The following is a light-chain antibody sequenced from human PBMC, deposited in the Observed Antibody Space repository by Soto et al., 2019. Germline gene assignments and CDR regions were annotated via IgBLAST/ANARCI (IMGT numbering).Light chain of an antibody. V-gene: IGLV2-14*01. J-gene: IGLJ1*01. CDR2: DVN. Sequence: QSVLTQPASVSGSPGQSITISCTGTSSDVGGYNYVSWYQQLPGKAPKLMIYDVNNRPSGVSNRFSGSKSGNTASLTISGLQAEDEADYYCSSYTARSTFVFGPGTKVT. CDR1: SSDVGGYNY. CDR3: SSYTARSTFV.